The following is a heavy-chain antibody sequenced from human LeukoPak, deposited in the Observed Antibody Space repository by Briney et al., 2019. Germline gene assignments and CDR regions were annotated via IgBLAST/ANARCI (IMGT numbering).Heavy chain of an antibody. Sequence: GGSLRLSCAASRFTFSSYGMHWVRQAPGKGLEWVAVISYDGSNKYYADSVKGRFTISRDNSKNTLYLQMNSLRAEDTAVYYCARVVAVAGDMDVWGKGTTVTISS. CDR2: ISYDGSNK. CDR1: RFTFSSYG. J-gene: IGHJ6*03. D-gene: IGHD6-19*01. CDR3: ARVVAVAGDMDV. V-gene: IGHV3-30*03.